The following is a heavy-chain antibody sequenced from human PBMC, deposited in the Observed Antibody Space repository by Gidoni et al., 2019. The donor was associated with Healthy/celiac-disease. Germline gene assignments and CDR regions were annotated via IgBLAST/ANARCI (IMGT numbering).Heavy chain of an antibody. CDR1: GFTLSSYE. CDR2: ISSSGSTI. D-gene: IGHD3-10*01. CDR3: ARDASLYYGSGSAPDY. J-gene: IGHJ4*02. Sequence: EVQLVESGGGLVQPGGSLRLSCAASGFTLSSYEMNWYRQAPGKGLGWVSYISSSGSTIYYADSVKGRFTISRDNAKNSLYLQMNSLRAEDTAVYYCARDASLYYGSGSAPDYWGQGTLVTVSS. V-gene: IGHV3-48*03.